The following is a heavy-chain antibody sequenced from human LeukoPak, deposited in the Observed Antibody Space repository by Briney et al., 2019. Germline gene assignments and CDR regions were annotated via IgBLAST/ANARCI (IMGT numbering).Heavy chain of an antibody. CDR2: ISSSGATM. J-gene: IGHJ4*02. V-gene: IGHV3-48*01. D-gene: IGHD3/OR15-3a*01. CDR1: GFTFRTFS. CDR3: ASGYDFSDGPKRGFDH. Sequence: PGGSLRLSCAASGFTFRTFSMNWVRQAPGKGLEWVSYISSSGATMYYADSVKGRFTISRDNAKSSLFMQMNSLRAEDTAVYYCASGYDFSDGPKRGFDHWGQGTLVTVSS.